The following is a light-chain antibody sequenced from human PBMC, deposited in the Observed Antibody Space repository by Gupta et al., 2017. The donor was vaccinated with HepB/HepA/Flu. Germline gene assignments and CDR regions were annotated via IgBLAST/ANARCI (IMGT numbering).Light chain of an antibody. Sequence: QSVLTQPPSASGTPGQRVTISCSGSSSNIGSNTVNWYHQLPGTAPKLLIYSNNQRPSGVPDRISGSKSGTSASLAISGLQSEDEADYYCAGWDDSLNGWVFGGGTKLTVL. V-gene: IGLV1-44*01. CDR2: SNN. CDR1: SSNIGSNT. CDR3: AGWDDSLNGWV. J-gene: IGLJ3*02.